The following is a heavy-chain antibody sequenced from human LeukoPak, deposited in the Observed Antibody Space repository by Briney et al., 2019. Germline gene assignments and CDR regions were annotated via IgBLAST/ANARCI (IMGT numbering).Heavy chain of an antibody. Sequence: SETLSLTCAVYGGSFSGYYWSWIRQPPGKGLEWIGEINHSGSTNYNPSLKSRVTISVGTSKNQFSLKLSSVTAADTAVYYCARGRWYNWNDDLDYWGQGTLVTVSS. CDR2: INHSGST. CDR1: GGSFSGYY. D-gene: IGHD1-1*01. CDR3: ARGRWYNWNDDLDY. V-gene: IGHV4-34*01. J-gene: IGHJ4*02.